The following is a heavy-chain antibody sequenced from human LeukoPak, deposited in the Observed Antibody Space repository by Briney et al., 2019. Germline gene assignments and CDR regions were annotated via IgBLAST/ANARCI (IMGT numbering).Heavy chain of an antibody. D-gene: IGHD2-2*01. Sequence: SGTLSLTCAVSGGSISSSNWWSWVRQPPGKGLEWIGEIYHSGSTNYNPSLKSRVTISVDTSKNQFSLKLSSVTAADTAVYYCARTDIVVVPAAIPGRFDPWGQGTLVTVSS. J-gene: IGHJ5*02. CDR3: ARTDIVVVPAAIPGRFDP. V-gene: IGHV4-4*02. CDR2: IYHSGST. CDR1: GGSISSSNW.